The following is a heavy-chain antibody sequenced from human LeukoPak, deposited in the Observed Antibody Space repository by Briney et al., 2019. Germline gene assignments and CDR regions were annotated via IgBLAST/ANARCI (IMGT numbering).Heavy chain of an antibody. Sequence: PSETLSLTCTVSGYSISSGYYWGWIRQPPGKGLEWVSSISSSSSYIYYADSVKGRFTISRDNAKNSLYLQMNSLRAEDTAVYYCEMTKGAARHNAFDIWGQGIMVTVSS. CDR1: GYSISSGYY. J-gene: IGHJ3*02. CDR2: ISSSSSYI. D-gene: IGHD6-6*01. V-gene: IGHV3-21*01. CDR3: EMTKGAARHNAFDI.